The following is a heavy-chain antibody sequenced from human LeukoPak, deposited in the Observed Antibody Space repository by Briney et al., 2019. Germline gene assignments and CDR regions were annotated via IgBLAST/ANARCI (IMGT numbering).Heavy chain of an antibody. J-gene: IGHJ4*02. CDR2: CYPEDGET. Sequence: ASVKVSCKVSGYTLTELSMHWVRQAPGKGLEWMGGCYPEDGETIYAQKFQGRVTMTEDTSTDTAYMELSSLRSEDTAVYYCATERQQLDYFDYWGQGTLVTVSS. D-gene: IGHD6-13*01. V-gene: IGHV1-24*01. CDR1: GYTLTELS. CDR3: ATERQQLDYFDY.